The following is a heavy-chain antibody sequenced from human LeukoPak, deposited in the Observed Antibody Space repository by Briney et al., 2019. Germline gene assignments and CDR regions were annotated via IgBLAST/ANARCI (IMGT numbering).Heavy chain of an antibody. CDR1: GFTFSSYW. D-gene: IGHD6-19*01. V-gene: IGHV3-30*02. CDR2: IRYDGSNK. Sequence: GGSLRLSCAASGFTFSSYWMSWVRQAPGKGLEWVAFIRYDGSNKYYADSVKGRFTISRDNSKNTLYLQMNSLRAEDTAVYYCAKDQGKYSSGWYEYFQHWGQGTLVTVSS. J-gene: IGHJ1*01. CDR3: AKDQGKYSSGWYEYFQH.